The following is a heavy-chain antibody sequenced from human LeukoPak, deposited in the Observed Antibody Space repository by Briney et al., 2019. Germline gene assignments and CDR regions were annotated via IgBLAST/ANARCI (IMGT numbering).Heavy chain of an antibody. V-gene: IGHV4-39*01. CDR1: GGSISSSSYY. Sequence: PSETLSLTCTVSGGSISSSSYYWGWIRQPPGKGLEWSGSIYYSGSTYYNPSLKSRVTISVDTSKNQFSLKLSSVTAADTAVYYCARRDYYDSSGYYGSYFDYWGQGTLVTVSS. CDR3: ARRDYYDSSGYYGSYFDY. CDR2: IYYSGST. D-gene: IGHD3-22*01. J-gene: IGHJ4*02.